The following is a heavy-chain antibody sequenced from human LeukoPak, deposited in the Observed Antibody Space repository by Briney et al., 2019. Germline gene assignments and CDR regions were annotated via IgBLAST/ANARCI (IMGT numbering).Heavy chain of an antibody. V-gene: IGHV1-2*06. D-gene: IGHD3-22*01. CDR1: GYTFTGYY. J-gene: IGHJ4*02. CDR2: INPNSGGT. CDR3: ARDGRYYYDSSGNN. Sequence: ASVKVSCKASGYTFTGYYMHWVRQAPGQGLEWMGRINPNSGGTNYAQKFQGRVTKTRDTSISTAYMELSRLRSDDTAVYYCARDGRYYYDSSGNNWGQGTLVTVSS.